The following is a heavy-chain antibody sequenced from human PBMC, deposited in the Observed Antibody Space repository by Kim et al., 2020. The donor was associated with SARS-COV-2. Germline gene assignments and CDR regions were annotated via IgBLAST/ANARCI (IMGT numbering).Heavy chain of an antibody. CDR3: VRDTSPGGTDV. J-gene: IGHJ6*02. D-gene: IGHD3-10*01. CDR2: ISLDSIRT. CDR1: GFTSDIYA. V-gene: IGHV3-9*02. Sequence: GGSLRLSCAASGFTSDIYAMHWVRQAPGKGLEWVSGISLDSIRTDYADSVKGRFTISRDNAKNSLYLQMNSLRADDTAFYFCVRDTSPGGTDVWGQGTTVTVSS.